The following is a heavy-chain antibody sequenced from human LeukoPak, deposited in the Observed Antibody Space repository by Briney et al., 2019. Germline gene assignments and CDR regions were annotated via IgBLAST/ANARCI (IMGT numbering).Heavy chain of an antibody. D-gene: IGHD6-19*01. V-gene: IGHV1-18*01. Sequence: VASVKVSCKASGYTFTSYGISWVRQAPGQGLEWMGWISAYNGNTNYAQKLQGRVAMTTDTSTSTAYMELRSLRSDDTAVYYCARDILGGGCPTWFDPWGQGTLVTVPS. J-gene: IGHJ5*02. CDR3: ARDILGGGCPTWFDP. CDR2: ISAYNGNT. CDR1: GYTFTSYG.